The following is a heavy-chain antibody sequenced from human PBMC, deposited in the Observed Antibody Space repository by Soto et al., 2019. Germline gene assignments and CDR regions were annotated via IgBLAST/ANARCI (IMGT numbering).Heavy chain of an antibody. J-gene: IGHJ4*02. CDR1: GFSFSISP. CDR2: ISYDGTNK. D-gene: IGHD7-27*01. V-gene: IGHV3-30-3*01. Sequence: GGSLRLSCAASGFSFSISPMHWVRQAPGKGPEWVALISYDGTNKFYADSVKGRFTISRDNSKSTLYLHVDSLRPEDAAVYYCARDPKTSGGQHWAFNYFDSWGQGTLVTVSS. CDR3: ARDPKTSGGQHWAFNYFDS.